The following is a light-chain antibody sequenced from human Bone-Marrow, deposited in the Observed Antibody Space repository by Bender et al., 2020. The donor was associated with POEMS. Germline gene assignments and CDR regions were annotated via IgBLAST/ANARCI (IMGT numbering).Light chain of an antibody. CDR3: AAWDAGLKIWQ. Sequence: QSVLTQPPSASGTPGQRVTISCSGGTSNIGSNGVNWFHQLPGAAPKLVISANFLRPAAVPARISRSTSGGSASLAIASLQSDDEGEYVCAAWDAGLKIWQFGGGTRLTVL. V-gene: IGLV1-44*01. CDR1: TSNIGSNG. CDR2: ANF. J-gene: IGLJ3*02.